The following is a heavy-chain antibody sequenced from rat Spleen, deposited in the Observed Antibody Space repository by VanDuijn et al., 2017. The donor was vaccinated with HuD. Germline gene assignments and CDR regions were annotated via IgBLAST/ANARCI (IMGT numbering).Heavy chain of an antibody. J-gene: IGHJ2*01. D-gene: IGHD1-4*01. Sequence: EVQLVESDGGLVQPGRSLKLSCAASGFSFSNYGMAWVRQAPTKGLEWIASISTGGGNTYYRDSVKGRFTISRDNAKSTLYLQMDSLRSEDTATYYCAGGPGDYWGQGVMVTVSS. CDR1: GFSFSNYG. CDR3: AGGPGDY. V-gene: IGHV5S13*01. CDR2: ISTGGGNT.